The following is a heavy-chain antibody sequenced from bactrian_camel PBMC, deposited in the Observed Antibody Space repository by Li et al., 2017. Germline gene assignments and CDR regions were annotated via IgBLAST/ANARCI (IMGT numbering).Heavy chain of an antibody. J-gene: IGHJ7*01. D-gene: IGHD5*01. Sequence: VQLVESGGGSVQAGGSLRLSCRYSGYNVASDCVGWFRQVPGRDREGVASFYTAGGSTYYADSVKGRFTISRDNAKNTLYLQLHSLKTEDTAMYYCTKEGQGYLPHFYGMDYWGKGTQVTVS. V-gene: IGHV3S1*01. CDR2: FYTAGGST. CDR1: GYNVASDC.